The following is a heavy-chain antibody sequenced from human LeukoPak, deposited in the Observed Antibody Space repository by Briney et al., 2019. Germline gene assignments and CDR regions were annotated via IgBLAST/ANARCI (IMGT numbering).Heavy chain of an antibody. Sequence: GGFLRLSCAVSGFTVSSNYMSWVRQAPGKGLEWVSVLYSGGNTYYADSVKGRFTISRDNSKNTQYLQMNSLRAEDTAVYYCARYDGGSGPFDYWGQGTLVTVSS. CDR2: LYSGGNT. CDR3: ARYDGGSGPFDY. CDR1: GFTVSSNY. D-gene: IGHD3-10*01. J-gene: IGHJ4*02. V-gene: IGHV3-53*05.